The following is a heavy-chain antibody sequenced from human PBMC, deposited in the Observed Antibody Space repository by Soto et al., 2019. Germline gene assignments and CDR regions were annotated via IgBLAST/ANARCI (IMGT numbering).Heavy chain of an antibody. CDR3: ARHTAMVLFDY. V-gene: IGHV4-59*08. CDR1: GGTISNYY. CDR2: VYYSGST. Sequence: QVQLQESGPGLVKPSETLSLTCTVSGGTISNYYWSWIRQPPGKGLEWIGYVYYSGSTNYNPSLKSRITISIDMPKNQFSLNLSSVPAADTAVYFCARHTAMVLFDYWGRGTLVTVSS. J-gene: IGHJ4*02. D-gene: IGHD5-18*01.